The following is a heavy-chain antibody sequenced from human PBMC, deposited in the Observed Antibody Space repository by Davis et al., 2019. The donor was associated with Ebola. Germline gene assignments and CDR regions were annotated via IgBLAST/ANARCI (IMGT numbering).Heavy chain of an antibody. Sequence: MPSETLSLTCSVSGGSISGSLYYWGWIRQPPGKGLEWIGYVYYTGSTNYHPSLNSRVSMSVDRSKNQFSLRLNSVTAADTAVYYCARAPGGGALEFEHWGQGTLVTVSS. CDR2: VYYTGST. CDR1: GGSISGSLYY. J-gene: IGHJ4*02. V-gene: IGHV4-61*05. D-gene: IGHD3-16*01. CDR3: ARAPGGGALEFEH.